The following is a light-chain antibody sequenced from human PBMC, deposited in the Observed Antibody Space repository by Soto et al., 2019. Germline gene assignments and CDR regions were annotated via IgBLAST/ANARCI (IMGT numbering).Light chain of an antibody. CDR2: AAS. CDR3: QQSDSMPWT. V-gene: IGKV1-39*01. CDR1: QSISSY. Sequence: DIQMTQSPSSLSASVGDRVTITCRASQSISSYLNWYQQKSGQAPKLLMYAASTLQSGVPSRFSGSGSGTDFTLTISSLQPEDSATYYCQQSDSMPWTFGQGTKVDTK. J-gene: IGKJ1*01.